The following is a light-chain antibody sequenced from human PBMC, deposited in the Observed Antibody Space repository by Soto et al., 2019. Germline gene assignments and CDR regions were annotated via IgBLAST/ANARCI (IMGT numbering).Light chain of an antibody. Sequence: QPVLTQPPSVSGAPGQRVTIPCTGSSSNIGARYDVHWYQQIPGTAPKLLIYGNINRPSGVPDRFSGSKSGTSASLAITGLQAEDEADYYCQSYDSSLSAYVFGTGTKLTVL. CDR2: GNI. V-gene: IGLV1-40*01. J-gene: IGLJ1*01. CDR1: SSNIGARYD. CDR3: QSYDSSLSAYV.